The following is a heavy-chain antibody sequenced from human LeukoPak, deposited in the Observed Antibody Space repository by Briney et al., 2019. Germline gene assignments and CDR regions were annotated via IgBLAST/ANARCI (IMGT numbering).Heavy chain of an antibody. Sequence: ASVKVSCKASGYTFTSYGISWVRQAPGQGLEWMGWISAYNGNTNYAQKLQGRVTMTTDTSTSTAYMELRSLRSDDTAVYYCARDYTSRFLPPPTFDYWGQGTLVTVSS. CDR2: ISAYNGNT. D-gene: IGHD3-3*01. V-gene: IGHV1-18*01. CDR3: ARDYTSRFLPPPTFDY. J-gene: IGHJ4*02. CDR1: GYTFTSYG.